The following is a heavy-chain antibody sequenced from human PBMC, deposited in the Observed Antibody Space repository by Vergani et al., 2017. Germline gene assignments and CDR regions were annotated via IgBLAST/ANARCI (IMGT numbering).Heavy chain of an antibody. J-gene: IGHJ6*03. CDR3: ATVHSTSSWEAIYYSYYRDV. D-gene: IGHD6-6*01. V-gene: IGHV1-69*01. Sequence: QVQLEQSGAEVKKPGSSLNVSCKASGETFHNIAITWVRQAPGQGLEWMAGSNPNSNTATYSQKFQGRVRITADESTSTAYLELSSLRYHDTAVYYCATVHSTSSWEAIYYSYYRDVWVRGTTVTDSS. CDR2: SNPNSNTA. CDR1: GETFHNIA.